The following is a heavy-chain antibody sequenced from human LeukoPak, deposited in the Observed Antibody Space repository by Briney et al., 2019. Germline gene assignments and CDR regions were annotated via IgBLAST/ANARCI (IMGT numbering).Heavy chain of an antibody. Sequence: PSETMSLTCTVSGYSISSGYYWGWIRQPPGKGLEWIGSIYHSGSTYYNPSLKSRVTISVDTSKNQFSLKLSSVTPAHTAVYYCAIDQRIAARPGWFDPRGQGTLVTVSS. D-gene: IGHD6-6*01. J-gene: IGHJ5*02. V-gene: IGHV4-38-2*02. CDR1: GYSISSGYY. CDR3: AIDQRIAARPGWFDP. CDR2: IYHSGST.